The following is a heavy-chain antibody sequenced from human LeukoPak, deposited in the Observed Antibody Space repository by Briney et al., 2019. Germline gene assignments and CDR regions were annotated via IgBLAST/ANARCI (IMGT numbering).Heavy chain of an antibody. CDR2: ISYDGSNK. CDR3: ARKFKAVAGFDY. CDR1: GFTFSSYA. J-gene: IGHJ4*02. V-gene: IGHV3-30-3*01. D-gene: IGHD6-19*01. Sequence: GGSLRLSCSASGFTFSSYAMHWVRQAPGKGLEWVAVISYDGSNKYYADSVKGRFTISRDNSKNTLYLQMNSLRAEDTAVYYCARKFKAVAGFDYWGQGTLVTVSS.